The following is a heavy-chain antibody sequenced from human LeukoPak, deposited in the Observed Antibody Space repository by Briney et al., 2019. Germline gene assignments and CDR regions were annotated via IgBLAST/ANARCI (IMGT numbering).Heavy chain of an antibody. Sequence: SETLSLTCTVSGGSINSVYWSWIRQPPGKGLEWIAYIYYSGTTSYNPSLKGRVTISVDTSKNQFSLKLTSVTAADTAVYYCASQHWGSNYFDYWGQGALVTVSS. CDR3: ASQHWGSNYFDY. J-gene: IGHJ4*02. V-gene: IGHV4-59*01. D-gene: IGHD7-27*01. CDR1: GGSINSVY. CDR2: IYYSGTT.